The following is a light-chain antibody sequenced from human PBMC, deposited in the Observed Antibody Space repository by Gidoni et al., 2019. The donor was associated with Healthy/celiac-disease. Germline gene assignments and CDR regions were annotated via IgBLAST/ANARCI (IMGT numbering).Light chain of an antibody. CDR2: WAS. V-gene: IGKV4-1*01. CDR1: QNVLYNSNNKNY. J-gene: IGKJ1*01. CDR3: HQFYSTPWT. Sequence: DIVMTQSPDSLAVSLGGSATINCKSSQNVLYNSNNKNYLAWYQQKAGQPPKLLIYWASTRESGVPDRFSGSGSGTDFTLTISSLQAEDVAVYYCHQFYSTPWTFGQGTKVEIK.